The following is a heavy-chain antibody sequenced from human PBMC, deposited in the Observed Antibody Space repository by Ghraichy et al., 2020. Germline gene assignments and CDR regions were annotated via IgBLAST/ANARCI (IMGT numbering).Heavy chain of an antibody. J-gene: IGHJ6*02. CDR1: GYTFTSYY. CDR3: ARDSGVPIYSSGWPSGDYYYCKEV. D-gene: IGHD6-19*01. Sequence: ASVKVSCKASGYTFTSYYMHWVRQAPGHGLEWMGIINPSGGSTSYAQKFQGRVTMTRDTSTSTVYMELSSLRSEDTAVYYCARDSGVPIYSSGWPSGDYYYCKEVWGQGTMVTVSS. V-gene: IGHV1-46*01. CDR2: INPSGGST.